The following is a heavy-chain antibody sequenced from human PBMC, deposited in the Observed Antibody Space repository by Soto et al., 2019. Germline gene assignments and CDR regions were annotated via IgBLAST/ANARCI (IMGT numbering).Heavy chain of an antibody. CDR3: ARVLYYGSGRYSPYGMDV. CDR1: GVSFNNNG. D-gene: IGHD3-10*01. J-gene: IGHJ6*02. V-gene: IGHV1-69*01. CDR2: VSPPFRTS. Sequence: QVQLVQCGAETKKPGSSVKVSCKTSGVSFNNNGIGWVRQAPGHGLEWMGGVSPPFRTSNYARKFQGRISITADASTGTVNMELSSLTSEDTAQYYCARVLYYGSGRYSPYGMDVWGQGTMVTVSS.